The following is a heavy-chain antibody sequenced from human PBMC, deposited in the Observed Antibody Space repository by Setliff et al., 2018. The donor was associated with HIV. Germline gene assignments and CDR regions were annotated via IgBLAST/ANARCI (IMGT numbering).Heavy chain of an antibody. CDR3: ARDPDYGGHDF. Sequence: SETLSLTCTVSGGSMSRFYWTWIRQPPGKGLEWIGFVYSTGSINYSPSFRGRLTISLDTSENQFSLHLTSVTAADTAVYYCARDPDYGGHDFWGQGTLVTVSS. J-gene: IGHJ4*02. D-gene: IGHD4-17*01. CDR1: GGSMSRFY. CDR2: VYSTGSI. V-gene: IGHV4-59*01.